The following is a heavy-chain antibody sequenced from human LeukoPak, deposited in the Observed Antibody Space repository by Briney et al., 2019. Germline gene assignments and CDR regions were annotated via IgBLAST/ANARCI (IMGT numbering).Heavy chain of an antibody. J-gene: IGHJ4*02. Sequence: GGSLRLSCTVSGFTFSKYWMRWVRQAPGKGLEWVASIDKDGSEKRYVESVKGRFTISRDNAKNSLFLKMNSLRVEDTAVYYCARDVAGSLDYWGQGTLVTVSS. CDR1: GFTFSKYW. D-gene: IGHD1-26*01. CDR3: ARDVAGSLDY. CDR2: IDKDGSEK. V-gene: IGHV3-7*01.